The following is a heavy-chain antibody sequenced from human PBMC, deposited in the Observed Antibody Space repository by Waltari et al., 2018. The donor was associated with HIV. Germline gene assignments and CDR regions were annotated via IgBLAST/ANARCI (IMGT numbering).Heavy chain of an antibody. D-gene: IGHD3-3*01. V-gene: IGHV1-2*02. CDR1: GYTFTGYY. Sequence: QVQLVQSGAEVKKPGASVKVSCKASGYTFTGYYIHWVRQAPGQGLEWMGWIKPDRGGTDSAQKFQGRVTMTRDTSVTTAYLELTSLSSNDTAVYYCARGPEGVAYWGQGTPVTVSS. CDR3: ARGPEGVAY. J-gene: IGHJ4*02. CDR2: IKPDRGGT.